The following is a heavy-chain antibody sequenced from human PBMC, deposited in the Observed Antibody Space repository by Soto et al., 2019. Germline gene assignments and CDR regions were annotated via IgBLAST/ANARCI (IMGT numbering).Heavy chain of an antibody. D-gene: IGHD3-10*01. V-gene: IGHV4-39*07. J-gene: IGHJ4*02. Sequence: PSETLSLTCTVSGGSISSSSYYWGWIRQPPGKGLEWIGSIYYSGSTYYNPSLKSRVTISVDTSKNQFSLKLSSVTAADTAVFYCAGTSMVRRVIMFHYWGQATLVTVSS. CDR3: AGTSMVRRVIMFHY. CDR1: GGSISSSSYY. CDR2: IYYSGST.